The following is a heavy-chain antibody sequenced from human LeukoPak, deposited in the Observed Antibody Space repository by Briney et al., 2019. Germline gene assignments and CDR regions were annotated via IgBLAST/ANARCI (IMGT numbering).Heavy chain of an antibody. CDR2: ISSSSSYI. J-gene: IGHJ4*02. CDR3: ARVDRSSPYFDY. CDR1: GGSFSGYY. D-gene: IGHD6-13*01. Sequence: ETLSLTCAVYGGSFSGYYWSWIRQAPGKGLEWVSSISSSSSYIYYADSVKGRFTISRDNAKNSLYPQMNSLRAEDTAVYYCARVDRSSPYFDYWGQGTLVTVSS. V-gene: IGHV3-21*01.